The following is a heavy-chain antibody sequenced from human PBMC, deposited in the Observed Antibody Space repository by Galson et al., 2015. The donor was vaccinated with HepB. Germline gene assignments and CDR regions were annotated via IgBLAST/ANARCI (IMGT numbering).Heavy chain of an antibody. Sequence: SVKVSCKASGYTFTGYYIHWVRQAPGQGLEWMGRMNPNSGGTNYAQKFQGGVTMTRDTSISTAYMELSRLRSDDTAFYYCARDRRYSYGPDLDYWGQGTLITVSS. CDR2: MNPNSGGT. D-gene: IGHD5-18*01. CDR3: ARDRRYSYGPDLDY. J-gene: IGHJ4*02. V-gene: IGHV1-2*06. CDR1: GYTFTGYY.